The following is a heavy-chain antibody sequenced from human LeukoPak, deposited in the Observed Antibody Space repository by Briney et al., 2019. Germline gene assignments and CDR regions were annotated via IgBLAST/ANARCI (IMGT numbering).Heavy chain of an antibody. J-gene: IGHJ4*02. CDR1: GFTFNTYW. CDR3: AKSLIVVVRYYFDY. Sequence: PGGSLRLSCAFSGFTFNTYWMTWVRQAPGQGLEWVANTNRDGSGKWYVDSVKGRFTISRDNAKNSLSLQLDSLRTEDTAVYYCAKSLIVVVRYYFDYWGQGTLVTASS. V-gene: IGHV3-7*01. D-gene: IGHD3-22*01. CDR2: TNRDGSGK.